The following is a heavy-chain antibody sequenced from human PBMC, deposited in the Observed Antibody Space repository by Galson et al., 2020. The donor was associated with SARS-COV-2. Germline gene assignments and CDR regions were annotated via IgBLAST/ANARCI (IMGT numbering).Heavy chain of an antibody. CDR3: AGTLGPYYYYAYGLDV. V-gene: IGHV3-53*01. CDR1: GLTVSSNY. D-gene: IGHD3-16*01. J-gene: IGHJ6*02. Sequence: GGSLRLSCAASGLTVSSNYMMWVRQAPGKGLEWVSVIYVAGYTYYADSVKGRFTISRDDSENTLYLQMNSLRAEDTAVYYCAGTLGPYYYYAYGLDVWGQGTTVTVSS. CDR2: IYVAGYT.